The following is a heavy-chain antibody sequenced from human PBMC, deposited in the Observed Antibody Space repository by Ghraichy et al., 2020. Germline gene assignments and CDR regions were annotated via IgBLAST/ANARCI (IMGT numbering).Heavy chain of an antibody. D-gene: IGHD1-1*01. CDR3: ARGGQMPPYKTYYYYGMDV. CDR2: IGAHNGNT. CDR1: GYTFTTYG. V-gene: IGHV1-18*01. J-gene: IGHJ6*02. Sequence: ASVKVSCKASGYTFTTYGISWVRQAPGQGLEWMGWIGAHNGNTYYAQKFQGRVTVTADTSTNTAYMEVTSLRADDTAVYFCARGGQMPPYKTYYYYGMDVWGQGTTVTVSS.